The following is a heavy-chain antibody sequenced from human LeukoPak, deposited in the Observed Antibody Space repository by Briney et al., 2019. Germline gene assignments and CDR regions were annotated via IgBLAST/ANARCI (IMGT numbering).Heavy chain of an antibody. Sequence: PSGTLSLTCAVSGGSISSSNWWSWVRQPPGKGLEWVGEMYLSGTTTCNPSLRGRATISLDRSKDQVSLRLNSVTAADTALYYCAGLVGRYSNGMYYYFDYWGQGILVTVSS. J-gene: IGHJ4*02. D-gene: IGHD1-26*01. V-gene: IGHV4-4*02. CDR1: GGSISSSNW. CDR3: AGLVGRYSNGMYYYFDY. CDR2: MYLSGTT.